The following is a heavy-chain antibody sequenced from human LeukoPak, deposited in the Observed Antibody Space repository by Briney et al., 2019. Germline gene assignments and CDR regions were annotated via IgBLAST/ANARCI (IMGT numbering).Heavy chain of an antibody. CDR1: GGSFSGYY. D-gene: IGHD5-18*01. J-gene: IGHJ4*02. CDR3: ASRGYSYGLDY. CDR2: INHSGST. Sequence: PSETLSHTCAVYGGSFSGYYWSWIRQPPGKGLEWIGEINHSGSTNYNPSLKSRVTISVDTSKNQFSLKLSSVTAADTAVYYCASRGYSYGLDYWGQGTLVTVSS. V-gene: IGHV4-34*01.